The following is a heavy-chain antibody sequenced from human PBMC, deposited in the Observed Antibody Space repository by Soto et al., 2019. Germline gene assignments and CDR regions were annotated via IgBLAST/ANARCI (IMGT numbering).Heavy chain of an antibody. V-gene: IGHV3-33*01. J-gene: IGHJ4*02. Sequence: EESLRLSCAASGFTFSKYGMHWVRQAPGKGLEWVALIWNDGIRKVYVDSVKGRFTISRVNSKNTLDLQMNNLRDEDTAVYYCARDDDNDANALDYWGPGTLVTVSS. CDR3: ARDDDNDANALDY. CDR1: GFTFSKYG. CDR2: IWNDGIRK.